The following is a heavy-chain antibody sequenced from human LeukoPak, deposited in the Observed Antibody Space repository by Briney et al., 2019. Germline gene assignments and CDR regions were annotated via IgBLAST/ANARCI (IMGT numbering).Heavy chain of an antibody. CDR3: ARIERNPNWNLGALGAFDI. D-gene: IGHD1-1*01. CDR2: IKQDGSEK. J-gene: IGHJ3*02. V-gene: IGHV3-7*03. CDR1: GFTFSSYW. Sequence: PGGSLRLSCAASGFTFSSYWMSWVRQAPGKGLEWVANIKQDGSEKYYVDSVKGRFTISRDNAKNSLYLQMNSLRAEDTALYYCARIERNPNWNLGALGAFDIWGQGTMVTVSS.